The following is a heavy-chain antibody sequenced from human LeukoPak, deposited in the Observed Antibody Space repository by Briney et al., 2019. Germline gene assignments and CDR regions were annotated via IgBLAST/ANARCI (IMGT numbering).Heavy chain of an antibody. V-gene: IGHV3-7*03. Sequence: GGSLRLSCAASGFTFSNLWMSWVRQAPGKGLKWVANIKQDGSEKYCVDSVKGRFTISRDNAQNSLYLQMNSLRAEDTAIYYCATSTAAAGTDWGQGTLVTVSS. CDR2: IKQDGSEK. J-gene: IGHJ4*02. CDR1: GFTFSNLW. CDR3: ATSTAAAGTD. D-gene: IGHD6-13*01.